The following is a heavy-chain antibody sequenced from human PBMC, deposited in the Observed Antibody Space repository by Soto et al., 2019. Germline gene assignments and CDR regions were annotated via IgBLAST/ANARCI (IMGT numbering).Heavy chain of an antibody. J-gene: IGHJ4*02. CDR2: ISGSNNNI. CDR1: GFTLRNYE. CDR3: ASERLCGADCYFFDN. V-gene: IGHV3-48*03. Sequence: LRLSCAASGFTLRNYEMNWVRQAPGKGLEWISKISGSNNNIYYADSVRGRFTISRDNAKNSLYLQMNSLRAEDTAIYYCASERLCGADCYFFDNWGQGTQVTVSS. D-gene: IGHD2-21*02.